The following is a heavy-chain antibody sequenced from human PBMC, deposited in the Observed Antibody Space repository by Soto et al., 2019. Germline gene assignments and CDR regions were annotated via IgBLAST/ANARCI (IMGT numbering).Heavy chain of an antibody. CDR3: ARVNYGDYVNWFAP. V-gene: IGHV4-39*01. CDR1: GGSISSSSYY. CDR2: IYYSGST. Sequence: SETLSLTCTVSGGSISSSSYYWGWIRQPPGKGLEWIGSIYYSGSTYYNPSLKSRVTISVDTSKNQFSLKLSSVTAADTAVYYCARVNYGDYVNWFAPWGQGTLVTVSS. D-gene: IGHD4-17*01. J-gene: IGHJ5*02.